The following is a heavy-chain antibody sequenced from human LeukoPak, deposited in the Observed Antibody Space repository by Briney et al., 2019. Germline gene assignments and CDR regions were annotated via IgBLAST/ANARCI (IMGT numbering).Heavy chain of an antibody. CDR2: IYYSGST. V-gene: IGHV4-61*01. D-gene: IGHD2-2*01. CDR1: GASLTNPTYF. J-gene: IGHJ5*02. Sequence: SETLSLTCSVSGASLTNPTYFQWSWIRQPPGKGLEWIGYIYYSGSTNYNPSLKSRVTISVDTSKNQFSLKLSSVTAADTAVYYCARLLGYCSSTSCYEDLPETGWFDPWGQGTLVTVSS. CDR3: ARLLGYCSSTSCYEDLPETGWFDP.